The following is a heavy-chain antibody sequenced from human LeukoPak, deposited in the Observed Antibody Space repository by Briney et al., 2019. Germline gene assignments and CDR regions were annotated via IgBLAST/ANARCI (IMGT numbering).Heavy chain of an antibody. CDR3: AKDQERYYYDSSGYYRRSNYYYYGMDV. CDR1: GFTFSSYN. D-gene: IGHD3-22*01. J-gene: IGHJ6*02. V-gene: IGHV3-48*01. Sequence: GGSLRLSCAASGFTFSSYNMNWVRQAPGKGLDWVSYISSPNGTISYADSVKGRFTISRDNSKNTLYLQMNSLRAEDTAVYYCAKDQERYYYDSSGYYRRSNYYYYGMDVWSQGTTVTVSS. CDR2: ISSPNGTI.